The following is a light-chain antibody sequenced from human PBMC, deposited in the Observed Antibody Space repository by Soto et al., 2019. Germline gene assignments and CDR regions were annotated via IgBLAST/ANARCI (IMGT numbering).Light chain of an antibody. J-gene: IGLJ2*01. Sequence: SYELTQPPSVSVSPGQTASITCSGDKLGDRYASWYQQKPGQSPVLVIFQDTKRPSGMPERFSGSNSRNTATLTISGTQAMDEADYYCQAWDTSTAVFGGGTKLTVL. CDR1: KLGDRY. V-gene: IGLV3-1*01. CDR3: QAWDTSTAV. CDR2: QDT.